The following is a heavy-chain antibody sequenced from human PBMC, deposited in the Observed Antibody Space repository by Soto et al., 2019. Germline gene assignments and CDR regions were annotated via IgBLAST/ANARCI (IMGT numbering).Heavy chain of an antibody. J-gene: IGHJ6*02. V-gene: IGHV3-30-3*01. D-gene: IGHD3-10*01. CDR2: ISYDGSNK. CDR3: VKDWGVRHTHYFYGMDV. CDR1: GFTFSSYA. Sequence: SGGSLRLSCAASGFTFSSYAMHWVRQAPGKGLEWVAVISYDGSNKYYADSVKGRFTISRDNSKNTLYLQMNRLRPEDTAVYYCVKDWGVRHTHYFYGMDVWGQGTTVTVSS.